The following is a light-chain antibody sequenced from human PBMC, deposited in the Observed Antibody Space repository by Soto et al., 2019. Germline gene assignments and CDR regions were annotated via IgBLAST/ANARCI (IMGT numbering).Light chain of an antibody. CDR3: MQPLQTPKT. Sequence: DIVMTQFPLSLPVTPGEPASISCRSSQSLLYSNGNNYLDWYVQKPGQSPQLLIYLGSNRASGVPDRFSGSGSGTDFTLKISRVEADDVGVYYCMQPLQTPKTFGQGTKLEIK. J-gene: IGKJ2*01. CDR2: LGS. CDR1: QSLLYSNGNNY. V-gene: IGKV2-28*01.